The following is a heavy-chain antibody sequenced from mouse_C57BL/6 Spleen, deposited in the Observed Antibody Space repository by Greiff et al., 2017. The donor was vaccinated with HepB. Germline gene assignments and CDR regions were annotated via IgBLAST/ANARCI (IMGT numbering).Heavy chain of an antibody. CDR3: ANYGNYDYYAMDY. V-gene: IGHV1-80*01. CDR1: GYAFSSYW. J-gene: IGHJ4*01. Sequence: QVHVKQSGAELVKPGASVKISCKASGYAFSSYWMNWVKQRPGKGLEWIGQIYPGDGDTNYNGKFKGKATLTADKSSSTAYMQLSSLTSEDSAVYFCANYGNYDYYAMDYWGQGTSVTVSS. CDR2: IYPGDGDT. D-gene: IGHD2-1*01.